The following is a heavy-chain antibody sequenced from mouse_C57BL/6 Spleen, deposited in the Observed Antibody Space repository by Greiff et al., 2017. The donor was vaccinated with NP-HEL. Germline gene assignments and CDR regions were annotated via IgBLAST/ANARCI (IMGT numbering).Heavy chain of an antibody. CDR2: IRSKSNNYAT. CDR1: GFSFNTYA. CDR3: VRPHYDYESFDY. V-gene: IGHV10-1*01. D-gene: IGHD2-4*01. Sequence: EVQVVESGGGLVQPKGSLKLSCAASGFSFNTYAMNWVRQAPGKGLEWVARIRSKSNNYATYYADSVKDRFTISRDDSESMLYLQMNNLKTEDTAMYYCVRPHYDYESFDYWGQGTTLTVSS. J-gene: IGHJ2*01.